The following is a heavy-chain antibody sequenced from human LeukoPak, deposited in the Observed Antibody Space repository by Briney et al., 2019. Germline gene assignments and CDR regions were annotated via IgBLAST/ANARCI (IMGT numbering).Heavy chain of an antibody. V-gene: IGHV3-23*01. Sequence: GGSLRLSCAASGFTFSSYAMSWVRQAPGKGLEWVSAISGSGGSTYYADSVKGRFTISRDNSKNTLYLQMNSLRAEDTAVYYCAKGDDILTGYYGQNFDYWGQGALVTVSS. D-gene: IGHD3-9*01. CDR3: AKGDDILTGYYGQNFDY. J-gene: IGHJ4*02. CDR2: ISGSGGST. CDR1: GFTFSSYA.